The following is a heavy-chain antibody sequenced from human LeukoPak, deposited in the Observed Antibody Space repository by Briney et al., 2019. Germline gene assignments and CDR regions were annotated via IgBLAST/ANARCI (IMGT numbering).Heavy chain of an antibody. CDR3: ARMSLRSGSRDY. Sequence: GESLKISCKGSGYSFTSYYLAWVRQMPGKGLEWMGLIYPADSDIRYSPSFQGQVTISVDKSVSTAYLQWSSLKASDTAIYYCARMSLRSGSRDYWGQGTLVTVSS. D-gene: IGHD1-26*01. J-gene: IGHJ4*02. CDR2: IYPADSDI. V-gene: IGHV5-51*01. CDR1: GYSFTSYY.